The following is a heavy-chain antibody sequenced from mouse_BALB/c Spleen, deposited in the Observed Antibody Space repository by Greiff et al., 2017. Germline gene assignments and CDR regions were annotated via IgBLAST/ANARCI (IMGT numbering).Heavy chain of an antibody. Sequence: VKLMESGPGLVAPSQSLSITCTVSGFSLTSYGVHWVRQPPGKGLEWLGVIWAGGSTNYNSALMSRLSISKDNSKSQVFLKMNSLQTDDTAMYYCARDDYSRFAYWGQGTLVTVSA. J-gene: IGHJ3*01. V-gene: IGHV2-9*02. D-gene: IGHD2-12*01. CDR1: GFSLTSYG. CDR3: ARDDYSRFAY. CDR2: IWAGGST.